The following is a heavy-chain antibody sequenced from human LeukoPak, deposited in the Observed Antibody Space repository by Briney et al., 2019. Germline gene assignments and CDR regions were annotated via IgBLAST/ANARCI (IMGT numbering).Heavy chain of an antibody. CDR3: ARLVRRLQRLNIGRDSDYATGYYLDS. Sequence: SETLSLTCAVYIDSFTNYYWNWIRQTPGKGLEWIGEVNDSGGTNINPSLRSRVILSVDTSKNQFSLKLSSVSAADTAVYYCARLVRRLQRLNIGRDSDYATGYYLDSWGQGTLVTVSS. CDR1: IDSFTNYY. J-gene: IGHJ4*02. D-gene: IGHD5-12*01. V-gene: IGHV4-34*01. CDR2: VNDSGGT.